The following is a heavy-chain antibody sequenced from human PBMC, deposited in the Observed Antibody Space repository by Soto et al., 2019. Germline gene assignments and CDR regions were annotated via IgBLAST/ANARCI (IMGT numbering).Heavy chain of an antibody. D-gene: IGHD1-1*01. V-gene: IGHV3-30-3*01. CDR3: AREERNYYYYGMDV. J-gene: IGHJ6*02. CDR2: ISYDGSNK. CDR1: GFTFSSYA. Sequence: GGSLRLSCAASGFTFSSYAMHWVRQAPGKGLEWVAVISYDGSNKYYADSVKGRFTISRDNSKNTLYLQMNSLRAEDTAVYYCAREERNYYYYGMDVWGQGTTVTVSS.